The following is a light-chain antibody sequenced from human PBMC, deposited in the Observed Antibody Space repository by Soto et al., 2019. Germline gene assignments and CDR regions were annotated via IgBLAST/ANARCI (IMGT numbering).Light chain of an antibody. CDR1: QSISSW. CDR2: DAS. Sequence: DIQMTQSPSTLSSSFGDSVTLACRASQSISSWLAWYQQKPGKAPNLLIYDASSLESGVPSRFSGSGSGTESTLTISSMQPDDFATYYCQQYKTFSTFGQGTKVDIK. V-gene: IGKV1-5*01. CDR3: QQYKTFST. J-gene: IGKJ1*01.